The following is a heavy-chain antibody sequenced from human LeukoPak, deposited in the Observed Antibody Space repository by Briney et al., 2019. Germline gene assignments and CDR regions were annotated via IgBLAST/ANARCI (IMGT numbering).Heavy chain of an antibody. Sequence: GGSLRLSCAASGFTFSEYAMSWVRQAPGKGLEWVSNISGNGGTTHYGDPVKGRLTISRDNSKNMHLLQMNSLRAEDTAVYYCAKGSDGYNSWYFDYWGQGILVTVSS. J-gene: IGHJ4*02. CDR1: GFTFSEYA. CDR2: ISGNGGTT. D-gene: IGHD5-24*01. CDR3: AKGSDGYNSWYFDY. V-gene: IGHV3-23*01.